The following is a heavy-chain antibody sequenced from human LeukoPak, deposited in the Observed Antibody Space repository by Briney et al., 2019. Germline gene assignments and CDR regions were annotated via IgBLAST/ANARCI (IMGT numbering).Heavy chain of an antibody. CDR3: ARDSKTGGFDY. Sequence: PGGSLRLSCAASGFTFSSYAMHWVRQAPGKGLEWVAVISYDGSNKYYADSVKGRFTVSRDNSKNTLYLQMNSLRAEDTAVYYCARDSKTGGFDYWGQGTLVTVSS. J-gene: IGHJ4*02. CDR2: ISYDGSNK. CDR1: GFTFSSYA. V-gene: IGHV3-30-3*01.